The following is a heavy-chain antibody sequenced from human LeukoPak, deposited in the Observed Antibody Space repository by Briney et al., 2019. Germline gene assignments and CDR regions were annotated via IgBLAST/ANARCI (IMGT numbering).Heavy chain of an antibody. V-gene: IGHV3-21*01. CDR2: ISSSSSYI. J-gene: IGHJ4*02. Sequence: GGSLRLSCAASGFIFSSYSMDWVRQAPGKGLEWVSSISSSSSYISYIDSVKGRFTISRDNAKDSLYLQMNSLRAEDTAVYYCVTTTDRPYWGQGTLVTVSS. CDR1: GFIFSSYS. CDR3: VTTTDRPY. D-gene: IGHD1-14*01.